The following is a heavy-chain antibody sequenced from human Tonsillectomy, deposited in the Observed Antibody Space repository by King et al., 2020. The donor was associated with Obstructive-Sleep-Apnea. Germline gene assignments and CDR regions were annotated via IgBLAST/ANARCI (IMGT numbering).Heavy chain of an antibody. J-gene: IGHJ6*02. Sequence: QLVQSGGDLIQPGGSLRLSCATSGFTFSSYTMNWVRQAPGKGLEWVSYIGRSSSTIYYADSVKGRFTISRDNAKNSLYLQMKSLRAEDTAVYYCARGQVGGMDVWGQGTTVTVSS. V-gene: IGHV3-48*04. CDR3: ARGQVGGMDV. D-gene: IGHD1-26*01. CDR2: IGRSSSTI. CDR1: GFTFSSYT.